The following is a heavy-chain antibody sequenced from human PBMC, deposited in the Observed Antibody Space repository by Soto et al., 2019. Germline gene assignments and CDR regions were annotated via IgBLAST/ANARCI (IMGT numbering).Heavy chain of an antibody. D-gene: IGHD2-8*01. CDR3: ARQGSNGAYYYYGMDF. CDR1: GYRFSSYW. V-gene: IGHV5-51*01. J-gene: IGHJ6*02. CDR2: IYPGDSDT. Sequence: GESLKISCQGSGYRFSSYWIAWVRQMPGKGLEWMGIIYPGDSDTIYSPSFQGQVTFSVDKSTSTAYLQWSSLKASDTAMYYCARQGSNGAYYYYGMDFWGQGTTVTVS.